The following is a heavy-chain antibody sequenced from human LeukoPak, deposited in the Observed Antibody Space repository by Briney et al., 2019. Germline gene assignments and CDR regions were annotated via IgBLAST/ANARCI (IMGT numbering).Heavy chain of an antibody. Sequence: SETLSLTCTVSGGSISSYYWSWIRQPAGKGLEWIGRIYTSGSTNYNPSLKSRVTISVDKSKNQFSLKLSSVTAADTAVYYCARDLNVRDGYNHDAFDIWGQGTMATVSS. J-gene: IGHJ3*02. CDR1: GGSISSYY. D-gene: IGHD5-24*01. CDR3: ARDLNVRDGYNHDAFDI. CDR2: IYTSGST. V-gene: IGHV4-4*07.